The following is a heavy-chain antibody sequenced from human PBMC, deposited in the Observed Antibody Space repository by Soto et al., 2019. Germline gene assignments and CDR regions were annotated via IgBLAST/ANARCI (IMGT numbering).Heavy chain of an antibody. CDR3: ARDYFDFWSGSYYYYMDV. Sequence: GGSLRLSCAASGFTFTTYWMSWVRQAPGKGLEWVANIKQDGSEKYYVDSVKGRFTISRDNAKNSLYLQMNRLRAEDTAVYYCARDYFDFWSGSYYYYMDVWGKGTTVTVSS. CDR2: IKQDGSEK. D-gene: IGHD3-3*01. J-gene: IGHJ6*03. V-gene: IGHV3-7*01. CDR1: GFTFTTYW.